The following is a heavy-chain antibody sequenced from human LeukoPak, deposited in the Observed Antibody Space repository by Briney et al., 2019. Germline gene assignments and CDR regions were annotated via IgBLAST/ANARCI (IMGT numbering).Heavy chain of an antibody. Sequence: GGSLRLSCAASGFTFRSYAMQWVRQAPGKGLEWVSYITYNSGTIFYADSVKGRFTISRDNAKDSLYLQMSSLRDEDTAVYYCAKGGDYYDSSGYPYDYWGQGTLVTVSS. D-gene: IGHD3-22*01. J-gene: IGHJ4*02. CDR1: GFTFRSYA. CDR3: AKGGDYYDSSGYPYDY. CDR2: ITYNSGTI. V-gene: IGHV3-48*02.